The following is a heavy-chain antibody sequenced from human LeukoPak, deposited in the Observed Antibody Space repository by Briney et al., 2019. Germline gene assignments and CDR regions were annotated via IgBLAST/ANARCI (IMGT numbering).Heavy chain of an antibody. CDR1: GFTFSSYG. CDR3: AKPFSSSSWYFDY. Sequence: GALRLSCAASGFTFSSYGMHWVRQAPGKGLEWVAFIRYDGSNKYYADSVKGRFTISRDNSKNTLYLQMNSLRAEDTAVYYCAKPFSSSSWYFDYWGQGTLVTVSS. V-gene: IGHV3-30*02. D-gene: IGHD6-13*01. J-gene: IGHJ4*02. CDR2: IRYDGSNK.